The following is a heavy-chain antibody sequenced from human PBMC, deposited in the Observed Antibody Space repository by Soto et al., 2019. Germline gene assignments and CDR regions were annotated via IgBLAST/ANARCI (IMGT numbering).Heavy chain of an antibody. V-gene: IGHV1-69*18. Sequence: QVHLVQSGAEVRKPGSSVRVSCKASGGALSSIAISWVRQAPGLGLVWMGRIVPIFGTTDNSQKFQGRVTITADESMGTVYLEMTSVPSEDTALYYCATDTSLFRGRVADTPWFETWGQGTLVTVSS. D-gene: IGHD3-10*01. CDR3: ATDTSLFRGRVADTPWFET. J-gene: IGHJ5*02. CDR1: GGALSSIA. CDR2: IVPIFGTT.